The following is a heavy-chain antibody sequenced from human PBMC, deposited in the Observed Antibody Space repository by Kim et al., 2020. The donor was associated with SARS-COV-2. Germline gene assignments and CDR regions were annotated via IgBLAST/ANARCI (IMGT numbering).Heavy chain of an antibody. CDR1: GFTFTSSA. CDR2: IVVGSGNT. V-gene: IGHV1-58*01. D-gene: IGHD3-9*01. CDR3: AAGFFGYFDWLPHLDY. Sequence: SVKVSCKASGFTFTSSAVQWVRQSRGQRLEWIGWIVVGSGNTNYAQKFQERVTITRDMSTSTAYMELSSLRSEDTAVYYCAAGFFGYFDWLPHLDYWGQGTLVTVSS. J-gene: IGHJ4*02.